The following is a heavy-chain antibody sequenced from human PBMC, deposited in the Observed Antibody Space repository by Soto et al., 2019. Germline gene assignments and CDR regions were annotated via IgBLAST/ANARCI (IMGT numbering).Heavy chain of an antibody. V-gene: IGHV1-69*02. Sequence: QVQLVQSGAEVKKPGSSVKVSCKASGGTFSSYTISWVRQAPGQGLEWMGRIITILGIANYAQKFQGRVTITADKSTSTAYMELSSLRSEDTAVYYCASLGGYYGRFDYWGQGTLVTVSS. CDR1: GGTFSSYT. J-gene: IGHJ4*02. CDR2: IITILGIA. D-gene: IGHD4-17*01. CDR3: ASLGGYYGRFDY.